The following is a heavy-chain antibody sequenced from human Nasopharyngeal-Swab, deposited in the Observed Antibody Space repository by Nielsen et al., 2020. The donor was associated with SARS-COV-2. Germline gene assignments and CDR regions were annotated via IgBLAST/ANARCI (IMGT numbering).Heavy chain of an antibody. CDR2: ISYDGSNK. J-gene: IGHJ5*02. V-gene: IGHV3-30*18. Sequence: GESLKISCAASGFTFSSYGMHWVRQAPGKGLEWVAVISYDGSNKYYADSVKGRFTISRDNSKNTLYLQMNSLRAEDTAVYYCAKDGTSVKELWFGELYLNWFDPWGQGTLVTVSS. D-gene: IGHD3-10*01. CDR1: GFTFSSYG. CDR3: AKDGTSVKELWFGELYLNWFDP.